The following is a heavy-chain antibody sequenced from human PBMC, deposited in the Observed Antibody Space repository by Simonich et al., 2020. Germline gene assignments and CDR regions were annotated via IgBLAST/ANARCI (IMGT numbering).Heavy chain of an antibody. J-gene: IGHJ6*03. V-gene: IGHV1-2*02. Sequence: QVQLVQSGAEVKKPGASVKVSCKASGYTFTGDYMHWVRQAPGQGRGWIGGINPIKGGTNYAQKFKGRGTMTRDTSISTAYMELSRLRSDDTAVYYCARDRAARYYYYYYMDVWGKGTTVTVSS. CDR1: GYTFTGDY. D-gene: IGHD6-6*01. CDR3: ARDRAARYYYYYYMDV. CDR2: INPIKGGT.